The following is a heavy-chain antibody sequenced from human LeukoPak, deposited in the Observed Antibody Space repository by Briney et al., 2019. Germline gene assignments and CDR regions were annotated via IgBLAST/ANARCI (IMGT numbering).Heavy chain of an antibody. CDR3: ARDGVRDGLYLDR. Sequence: GGSLRLSCAASGFTFSSYWMNWVRQAPGKGLEWVASINQDGSEKYYLDSVKGRFTISRDNAKNSLYLQMNSLRDEDTAVYSCARDGVRDGLYLDRWGQGTLVIVSS. CDR1: GFTFSSYW. CDR2: INQDGSEK. J-gene: IGHJ5*02. D-gene: IGHD5-24*01. V-gene: IGHV3-7*01.